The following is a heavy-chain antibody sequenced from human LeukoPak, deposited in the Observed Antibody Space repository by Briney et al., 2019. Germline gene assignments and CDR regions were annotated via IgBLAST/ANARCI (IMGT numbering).Heavy chain of an antibody. CDR2: ISYDGSNK. J-gene: IGHJ6*03. CDR3: AKEVAANPYYMDV. D-gene: IGHD2-15*01. Sequence: GGSLRLSCAASGFTFSSYAMHWVRQAPGKGLEWVAVISYDGSNKYYADSVKGRFTISRDNSKNTLYLQMNSLRAEDTAVYYCAKEVAANPYYMDVWGKGTTVTVSS. V-gene: IGHV3-30-3*01. CDR1: GFTFSSYA.